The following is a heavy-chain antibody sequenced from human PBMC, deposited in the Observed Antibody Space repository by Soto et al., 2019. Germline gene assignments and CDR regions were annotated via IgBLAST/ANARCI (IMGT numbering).Heavy chain of an antibody. D-gene: IGHD1-26*01. CDR2: STHTGNT. Sequence: ASVKVSCKTSGYAFPHYVINWVRQAPGHGLEWMGFSTHTGNTNYAQNFQGRVVLTTDTSTSTAYMEVTSLRSDDTAVYYCARSGEHPLDYWGQGTPGTVS. CDR1: GYAFPHYV. CDR3: ARSGEHPLDY. J-gene: IGHJ4*02. V-gene: IGHV1-18*01.